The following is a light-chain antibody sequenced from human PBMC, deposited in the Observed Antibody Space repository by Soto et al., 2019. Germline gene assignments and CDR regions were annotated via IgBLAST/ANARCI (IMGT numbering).Light chain of an antibody. CDR3: CSFTISSTWV. CDR1: SSDVGGYNY. J-gene: IGLJ3*02. Sequence: QSALTQPASVSGSPGQSITISCTGTSSDVGGYNYVSWYQQHPGKAPKLMIYEVSNRPSGVSNRFSGSKSGNTASLTISGLQAEDEADYYCCSFTISSTWVFGGGTKLTVL. CDR2: EVS. V-gene: IGLV2-14*01.